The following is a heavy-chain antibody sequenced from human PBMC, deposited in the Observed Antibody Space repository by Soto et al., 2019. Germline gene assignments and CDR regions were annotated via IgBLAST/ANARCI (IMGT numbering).Heavy chain of an antibody. D-gene: IGHD3-16*01. CDR1: AESFSGYS. CDR2: IDHSGST. CDR3: ARSPTHFNYVWGNSTY. J-gene: IGHJ4*02. V-gene: IGHV4-34*01. Sequence: SETLSLTCAVFAESFSGYSWSWVRQPPGKGLEWIGEIDHSGSTNYNPSLEGRITISVDTSKNQFSLKLRLVTAADTAMYYCARSPTHFNYVWGNSTYWGQGTLVTVSS.